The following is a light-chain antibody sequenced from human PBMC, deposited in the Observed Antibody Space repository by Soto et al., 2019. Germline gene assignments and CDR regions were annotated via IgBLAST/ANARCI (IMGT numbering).Light chain of an antibody. CDR3: QNHNCAAGT. J-gene: IGKJ2*02. V-gene: IGKV1-27*01. CDR2: AAS. CDR1: QGISNY. Sequence: DLQMIPSPSTLSASVENRDPITRRASQGISNYLAWYQQKPGKVPKLLIFAASTLQSGVPSRFSGSGSGTDFALTMRCLHPEYAAIYYCQNHNCAAGTYAQGTKVDIK.